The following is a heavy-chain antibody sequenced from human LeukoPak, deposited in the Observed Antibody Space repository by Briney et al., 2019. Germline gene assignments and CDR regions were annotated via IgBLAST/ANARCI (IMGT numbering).Heavy chain of an antibody. V-gene: IGHV3-53*05. Sequence: GGSLRLSCAVSGISVGSNYMTWVRQAPGKGLEWVSVLYSGGGTYYADSVRGRFTISRDNAKNSLYLQMNSLRAEDTALYYCAKGYSSGWYDGRLGYWGQGTLVTVSS. CDR3: AKGYSSGWYDGRLGY. CDR1: GISVGSNY. D-gene: IGHD6-19*01. J-gene: IGHJ4*02. CDR2: LYSGGGT.